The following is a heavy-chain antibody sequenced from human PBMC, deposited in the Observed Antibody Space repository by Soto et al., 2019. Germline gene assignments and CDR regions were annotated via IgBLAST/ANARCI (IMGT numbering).Heavy chain of an antibody. Sequence: GASVKVCCKASGYTITSYGISWARQAPGQGLEWMGWISAYNGNTNYAQKLQGRVTMTTDTSTSTAYMELRSLRSDDTAVYYCARDPDEAAAGDYWGQGTLVTVSS. D-gene: IGHD6-13*01. CDR1: GYTITSYG. CDR3: ARDPDEAAAGDY. V-gene: IGHV1-18*01. J-gene: IGHJ4*02. CDR2: ISAYNGNT.